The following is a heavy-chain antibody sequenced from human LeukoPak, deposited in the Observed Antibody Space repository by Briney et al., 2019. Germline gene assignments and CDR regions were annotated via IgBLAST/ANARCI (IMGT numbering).Heavy chain of an antibody. Sequence: ASVKVSCKASGYTFTSYAMHWVRQAPGQRLEWMGWINAGNGNTKYSQKFQGRVTITRDTSASTAYMELSSLRSEDTAVYYCAVKGRDYGTTYYYYYMDVWGKGTTVTVSS. J-gene: IGHJ6*03. CDR1: GYTFTSYA. CDR2: INAGNGNT. CDR3: AVKGRDYGTTYYYYYMDV. V-gene: IGHV1-3*01. D-gene: IGHD4/OR15-4a*01.